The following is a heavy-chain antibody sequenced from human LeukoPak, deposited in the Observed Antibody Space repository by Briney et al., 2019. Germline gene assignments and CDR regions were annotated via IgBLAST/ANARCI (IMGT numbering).Heavy chain of an antibody. Sequence: PSETLSLTCTVSGGSISSYYWSWIRQPPGKGLEWIGYIYYSGSTNYNPSLKSRVTISVDTSKNQFSLKLSSVTAADTAVYYCARHGFPSGYYIFDYWGQGTLVTVSS. J-gene: IGHJ4*02. CDR3: ARHGFPSGYYIFDY. V-gene: IGHV4-59*08. D-gene: IGHD3-3*01. CDR1: GGSISSYY. CDR2: IYYSGST.